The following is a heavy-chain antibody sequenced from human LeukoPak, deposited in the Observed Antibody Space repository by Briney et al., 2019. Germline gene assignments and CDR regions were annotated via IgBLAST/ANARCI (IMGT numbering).Heavy chain of an antibody. CDR3: ARDDSGSYCDFWSGYTDAFDF. J-gene: IGHJ3*01. CDR2: ISSSSSTI. CDR1: GFTFSSYS. V-gene: IGHV3-48*01. D-gene: IGHD3-3*01. Sequence: PGGSLRLSCAASGFTFSSYSMNWVRQAPGKGLEWVSYISSSSSTIYYADSVKGRFTISRDNAKNSLYLQMNSLRAEDTAVYYCARDDSGSYCDFWSGYTDAFDFWGQGTMVTVSS.